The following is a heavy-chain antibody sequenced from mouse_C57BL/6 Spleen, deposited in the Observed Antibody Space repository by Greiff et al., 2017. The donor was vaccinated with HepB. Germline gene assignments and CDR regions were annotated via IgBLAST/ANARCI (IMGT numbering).Heavy chain of an antibody. CDR2: IWSDGST. V-gene: IGHV2-6*03. Sequence: VKLVESGPGLVAPSQRLSITCTVSGFSLTSYGVHWVRQPPGKGLEWLVVIWSDGSTTYNSALKSRLSISKDNSKSQVFLKMNSLQTDDTAMYYCARSYDYGYYFDYWGQGTTLTVSS. CDR3: ARSYDYGYYFDY. D-gene: IGHD2-4*01. CDR1: GFSLTSYG. J-gene: IGHJ2*01.